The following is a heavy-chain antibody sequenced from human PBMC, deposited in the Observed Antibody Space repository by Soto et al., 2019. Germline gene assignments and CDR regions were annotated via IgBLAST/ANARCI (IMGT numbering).Heavy chain of an antibody. J-gene: IGHJ3*02. CDR1: GLTFSAYG. D-gene: IGHD2-8*01. CDR3: AKASHCNKGRCSLGLIGDRAFDI. CDR2: ISYDGSKK. V-gene: IGHV3-30*18. Sequence: SLRLSCEASGLTFSAYGMHWVRQAPGKGLEWVATISYDGSKKYFGDSVKGRFTISRDNSKSTLYLEMNSLRTEDTAVYYCAKASHCNKGRCSLGLIGDRAFDIWGQGTMVTVSS.